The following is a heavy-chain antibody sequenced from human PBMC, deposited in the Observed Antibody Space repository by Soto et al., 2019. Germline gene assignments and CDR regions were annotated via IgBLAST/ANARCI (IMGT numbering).Heavy chain of an antibody. CDR3: ARVPRYPVTTFAFDI. CDR2: SYYSGST. J-gene: IGHJ3*02. D-gene: IGHD4-17*01. V-gene: IGHV4-59*01. Sequence: QVQLQESGPGLVKPSETLSLTCTVSGGSISSYYWSWIRQPPGKGLEWIGYSYYSGSTNYNPSLKSRVTISVDTSKNQFSLKLSSVTAADTAVYYCARVPRYPVTTFAFDIWGQGTMVTVSS. CDR1: GGSISSYY.